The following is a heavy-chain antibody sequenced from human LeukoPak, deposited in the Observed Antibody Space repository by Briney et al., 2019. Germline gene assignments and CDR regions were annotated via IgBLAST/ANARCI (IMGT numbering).Heavy chain of an antibody. D-gene: IGHD2-2*01. Sequence: SGGSLRLSCAASGFTFAGYAMSWVRQAPGKGLEWVSAISGSGGSTYYADSVKGRFTISRDNSKNTLYLQMNSLRAEDTAVYYCAKCDLGYCSSTSCPYPDYWGQGTLVTVSS. CDR2: ISGSGGST. V-gene: IGHV3-23*01. J-gene: IGHJ4*02. CDR1: GFTFAGYA. CDR3: AKCDLGYCSSTSCPYPDY.